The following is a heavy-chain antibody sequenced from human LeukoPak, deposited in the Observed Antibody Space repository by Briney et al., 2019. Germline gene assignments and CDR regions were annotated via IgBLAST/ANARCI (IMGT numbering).Heavy chain of an antibody. Sequence: GGSLRLSCAASGSTFSSYGMHWVRQAPGEGLEYVSSISRNGGRTYYANYVKGRFAISRDDSMNTLYLQMGSLRTEDMAVYYCARGSIYRPLDYWGQGTLVTVSS. J-gene: IGHJ4*02. D-gene: IGHD3-3*02. CDR1: GSTFSSYG. V-gene: IGHV3-64*01. CDR3: ARGSIYRPLDY. CDR2: ISRNGGRT.